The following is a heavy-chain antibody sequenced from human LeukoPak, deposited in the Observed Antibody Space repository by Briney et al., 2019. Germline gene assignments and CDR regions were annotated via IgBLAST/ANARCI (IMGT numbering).Heavy chain of an antibody. CDR2: ISGSGDST. Sequence: GGSLRLSCAASGFTFSSYAMSWVRQAPGKGLEWVSAISGSGDSTYYADSVKGRFTISRDTSKNTLYLQMNSLRAEDTAVYYCAKPMFITIYYFDYWGQGTLVTVSS. CDR1: GFTFSSYA. D-gene: IGHD3-9*01. V-gene: IGHV3-23*01. CDR3: AKPMFITIYYFDY. J-gene: IGHJ4*02.